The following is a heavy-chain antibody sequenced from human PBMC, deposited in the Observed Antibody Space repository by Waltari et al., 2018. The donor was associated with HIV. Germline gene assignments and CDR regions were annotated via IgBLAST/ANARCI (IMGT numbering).Heavy chain of an antibody. Sequence: QLLESGGGLAQPGGSLTLAGAASGFDFGKSALTWVRLPPENGRQLVSTISYDGANTFYADSVRGRFTVSRDNSRNIMSLHMNTLSAEDTGIYYCAQDADGAGRSFFGFWCQGTLVAVSS. V-gene: IGHV3-23*01. D-gene: IGHD2-8*01. CDR2: ISYDGANT. J-gene: IGHJ4*02. CDR3: AQDADGAGRSFFGF. CDR1: GFDFGKSA.